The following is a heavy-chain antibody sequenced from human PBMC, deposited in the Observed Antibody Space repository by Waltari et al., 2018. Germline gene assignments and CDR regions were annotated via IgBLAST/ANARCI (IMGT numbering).Heavy chain of an antibody. CDR3: ASDVHSGRYGWFDP. J-gene: IGHJ5*02. V-gene: IGHV3-74*01. CDR1: GSTFSTCW. D-gene: IGHD1-26*01. CDR2: IKSDGSAT. Sequence: EVQLVESGGGVVHPGGSLRLYCDASGSTFSTCWAHWVHQVPGNGLGWVSRIKSDGSATSYSDSVKGRFTISRDNAKNTVYLQMNSLRVEDTAVYHCASDVHSGRYGWFDPWGQGTLVTVSS.